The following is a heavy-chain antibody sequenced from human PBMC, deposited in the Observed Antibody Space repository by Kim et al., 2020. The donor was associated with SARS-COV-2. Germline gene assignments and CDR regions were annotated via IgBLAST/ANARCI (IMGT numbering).Heavy chain of an antibody. D-gene: IGHD3-22*01. CDR3: VILVGGSGYYDAFDI. J-gene: IGHJ3*02. CDR1: GFTFSSYA. CDR2: ISSNGGST. Sequence: GGSLRLSCSASGFTFSSYAMHWVRQAPGKGLEYVSAISSNGGSTYYADSVKGRFTISRDNSKNTLYLQMSSLRAEDTAVYYCVILVGGSGYYDAFDIWGQGTMVTVSS. V-gene: IGHV3-64D*09.